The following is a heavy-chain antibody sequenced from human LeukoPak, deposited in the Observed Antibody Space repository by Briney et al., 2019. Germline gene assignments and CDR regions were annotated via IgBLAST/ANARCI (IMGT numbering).Heavy chain of an antibody. J-gene: IGHJ5*02. CDR1: GGSISIYY. D-gene: IGHD3-3*01. CDR3: AREGFWSGYYGWFDP. Sequence: SETLSLTCTVCGGSISIYYWSWIWQPDGKGLEWVGRIYTSGSTNYNPSLKSRVTMSVDTSKNQFSLKLSSVTAADTAVYYCAREGFWSGYYGWFDPWGQGTLVTVSS. V-gene: IGHV4-4*07. CDR2: IYTSGST.